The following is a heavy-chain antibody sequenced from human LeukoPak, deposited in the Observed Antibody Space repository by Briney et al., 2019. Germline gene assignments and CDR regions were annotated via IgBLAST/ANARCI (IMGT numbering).Heavy chain of an antibody. CDR1: GFTFSSYD. D-gene: IGHD3-9*01. CDR2: IGTAGDT. J-gene: IGHJ5*02. V-gene: IGHV3-13*01. Sequence: PGGSLRLSCAASGFTFSSYDMHWVRQPTGKGLEWVSAIGTAGDTYYSHSVKGRFTISRENAKNSLYLRMNSLSAGDTAVYFCARGHMLTGYYNFAWFDPWGQGTLVTVSS. CDR3: ARGHMLTGYYNFAWFDP.